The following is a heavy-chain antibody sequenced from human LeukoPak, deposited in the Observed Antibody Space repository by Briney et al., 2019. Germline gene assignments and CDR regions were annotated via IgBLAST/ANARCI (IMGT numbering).Heavy chain of an antibody. CDR2: ISSSSSYI. CDR3: AREQLGYYYDSSGYLY. D-gene: IGHD3-22*01. J-gene: IGHJ4*02. Sequence: PGGSLRLSCAASGFTFSSYSMNWVRQAPRKGLEWVSSISSSSSYIYYADSVKGRFTISRDNAKNSLYLQMSSLRAEDTAVYYCAREQLGYYYDSSGYLYWGQGTLVTVSS. V-gene: IGHV3-21*01. CDR1: GFTFSSYS.